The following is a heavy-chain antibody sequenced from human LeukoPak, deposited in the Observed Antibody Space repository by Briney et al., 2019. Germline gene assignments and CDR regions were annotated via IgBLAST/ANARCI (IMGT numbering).Heavy chain of an antibody. Sequence: GGSLRLSCAASGFTFSSYAMHWVRQAPGKGLEWVAVISYDGSNKYYADSVKGRFTISRDNSKNTLYLQMNSLRAEDTAVYYCARDLSSSCSGGSCYFLYYGMGVWGQGTTVTVSS. D-gene: IGHD2-15*01. CDR3: ARDLSSSCSGGSCYFLYYGMGV. V-gene: IGHV3-30*04. J-gene: IGHJ6*02. CDR2: ISYDGSNK. CDR1: GFTFSSYA.